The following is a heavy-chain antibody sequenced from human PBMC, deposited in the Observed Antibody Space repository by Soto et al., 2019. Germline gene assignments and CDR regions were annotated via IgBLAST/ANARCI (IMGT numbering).Heavy chain of an antibody. J-gene: IGHJ4*02. D-gene: IGHD3-10*01. V-gene: IGHV3-23*01. Sequence: EVQLLESGGGLVQPGGSLRLSCAASGFTFNNYAMTWVRQAPGKGLEWVSAISGGGDTTSYADSVKGRFTVSRDGSKNRLYLQMSSLRGEETALYYCANGRGGSGSLTPRVDFWGQGTLVTVSS. CDR2: ISGGGDTT. CDR3: ANGRGGSGSLTPRVDF. CDR1: GFTFNNYA.